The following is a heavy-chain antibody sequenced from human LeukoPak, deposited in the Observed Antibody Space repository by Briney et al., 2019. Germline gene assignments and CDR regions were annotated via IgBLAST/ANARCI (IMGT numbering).Heavy chain of an antibody. CDR3: VRGYSGVSVYAYDI. Sequence: GGSLRLSCAASGFTVSAKYMDWVRQAPGKGLEWVGRTGNKANSYTTEYAASVKGRFTISRDDSKNSLYLQMNSLKTEDTAVYYCVRGYSGVSVYAYDIWGQGTMVTVSS. D-gene: IGHD1-26*01. CDR2: TGNKANSYTT. V-gene: IGHV3-72*01. J-gene: IGHJ3*02. CDR1: GFTVSAKY.